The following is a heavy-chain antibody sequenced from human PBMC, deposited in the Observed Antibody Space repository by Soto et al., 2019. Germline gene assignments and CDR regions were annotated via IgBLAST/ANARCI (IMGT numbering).Heavy chain of an antibody. CDR2: IIPMFAAT. Sequence: QVQLAQSGAEMTKPGSSVKVSCRASGGSFSDFAFSWVRQAPGQGLEWMGGIIPMFAATKYAQRLQDRVTITADEPTNTGYLALNSLTSEDTAISYCARGAIVAVPAALSSYHDYTNYRFDSWGQGTLVTVSS. CDR3: ARGAIVAVPAALSSYHDYTNYRFDS. D-gene: IGHD2-15*01. CDR1: GGSFSDFA. J-gene: IGHJ4*02. V-gene: IGHV1-69*01.